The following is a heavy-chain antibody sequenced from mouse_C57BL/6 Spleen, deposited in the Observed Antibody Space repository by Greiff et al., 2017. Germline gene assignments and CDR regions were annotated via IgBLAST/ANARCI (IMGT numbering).Heavy chain of an antibody. D-gene: IGHD3-3*01. CDR3: TTYLLRGFAY. CDR1: GFNIKDYY. CDR2: IDPEDGDT. Sequence: VQQSGAELVRPGASVKLSCTASGFNIKDYYMHWVKQRPEQGLEWIGRIDPEDGDTEYAPKFQGKATMTADTSSNTAYLQLSSLTSEDTAVYYCTTYLLRGFAYWGQGTLVTVSA. J-gene: IGHJ3*01. V-gene: IGHV14-1*01.